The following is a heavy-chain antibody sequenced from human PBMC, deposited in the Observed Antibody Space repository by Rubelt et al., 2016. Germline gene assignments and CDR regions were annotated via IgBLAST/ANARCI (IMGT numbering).Heavy chain of an antibody. V-gene: IGHV3-23*04. CDR1: GFTFSSYS. Sequence: EVQLVESGGGLVQPGGSLRLSCAASGFTFSSYSMNWVRQAPGKGLEWVSAISGSGGSTYYADSVKGRFTISRDNSKNTLYLQMNSLRAEDTAVYYLAKDLSRLKYGITMIVVADAFDIWGQGTMVTVSS. J-gene: IGHJ3*02. CDR2: ISGSGGST. D-gene: IGHD3-22*01. CDR3: AKDLSRLKYGITMIVVADAFDI.